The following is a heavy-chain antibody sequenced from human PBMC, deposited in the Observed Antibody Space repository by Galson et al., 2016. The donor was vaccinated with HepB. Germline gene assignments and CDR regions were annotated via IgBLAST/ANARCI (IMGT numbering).Heavy chain of an antibody. CDR2: ISSSGTNI. D-gene: IGHD3-10*01. V-gene: IGHV3-11*01. J-gene: IGHJ6*02. CDR1: GFTFGGYY. CDR3: ARGRSSVYYGMDV. Sequence: SLRLSCAASGFTFGGYYMTWIRQAPGKGLEWVSYISSSGTNIYYADSVEGRFTISRDNAKNSLYLQMKHLRAEDTAMYYCARGRSSVYYGMDVWGQGTTVTVSS.